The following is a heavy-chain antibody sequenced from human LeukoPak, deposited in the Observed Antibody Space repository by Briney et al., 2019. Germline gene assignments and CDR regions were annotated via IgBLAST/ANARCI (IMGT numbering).Heavy chain of an antibody. CDR2: INHSGST. V-gene: IGHV4-34*01. CDR1: GGSFSGYY. Sequence: SETLSLTCAVYGGSFSGYYWRWIRQPPGKGLEWIGEINHSGSTNYNPSLKSRVTISVDTSKNQFSLKQRSVTAADTAVYYCARWSGGSGSYHLGNYGMDVWGKGTTVTVSS. J-gene: IGHJ6*04. D-gene: IGHD3-10*01. CDR3: ARWSGGSGSYHLGNYGMDV.